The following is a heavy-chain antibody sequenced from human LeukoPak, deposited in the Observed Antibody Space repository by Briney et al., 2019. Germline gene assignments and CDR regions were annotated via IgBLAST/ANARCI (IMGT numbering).Heavy chain of an antibody. CDR2: MSSNGGTT. V-gene: IGHV3-64D*06. Sequence: GGSLRLSCAASGFTFSSYAMSWVRQAPGKGLEYVSAMSSNGGTTYYGDSVKGRFTISRDNSKNTLYLQMSSLKAGDTAVYYCVKSTRGYSHGPFDYWGQGTPVTVSS. CDR1: GFTFSSYA. D-gene: IGHD5-18*01. J-gene: IGHJ4*02. CDR3: VKSTRGYSHGPFDY.